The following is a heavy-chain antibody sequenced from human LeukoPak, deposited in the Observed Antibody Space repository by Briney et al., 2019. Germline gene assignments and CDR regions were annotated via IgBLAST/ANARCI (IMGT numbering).Heavy chain of an antibody. CDR1: GHTFTGYY. CDR2: ISPNSGDT. D-gene: IGHD4-17*01. V-gene: IGHV1-2*06. J-gene: IGHJ4*02. Sequence: ASVKVSCKTSGHTFTGYYMNWVRQAPGQGLEWMGRISPNSGDTNYAQKFQGRVTMTRDTSISTAYMELSRLRSDDTAVYYCARGGTDYGDYGNYWGQGTLVTVSS. CDR3: ARGGTDYGDYGNY.